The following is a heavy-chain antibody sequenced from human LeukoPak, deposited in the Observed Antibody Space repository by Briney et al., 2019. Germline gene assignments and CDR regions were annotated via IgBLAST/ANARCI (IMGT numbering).Heavy chain of an antibody. CDR2: ISGSGGRT. D-gene: IGHD3-22*01. CDR3: AKGPYYYDSSGYSRRWFDP. J-gene: IGHJ5*02. Sequence: GGSLRLSCAASGFTFSSYAMSCVRQAPRKGLEGVSGISGSGGRTYYADSVKGRFTISRDNSKNTLNLQMNSLRAEDTAVYYCAKGPYYYDSSGYSRRWFDPWGQGTLVTVSS. CDR1: GFTFSSYA. V-gene: IGHV3-23*01.